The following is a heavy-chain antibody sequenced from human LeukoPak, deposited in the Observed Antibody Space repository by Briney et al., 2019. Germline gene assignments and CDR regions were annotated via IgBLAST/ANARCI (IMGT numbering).Heavy chain of an antibody. V-gene: IGHV4-34*01. D-gene: IGHD3-22*01. J-gene: IGHJ4*02. Sequence: SETLSLTCAVYGGSFSGYHWSWIRQPPGKGLEWIGEINHSGSTNYNPSLKSRVTISVDTSKNQFSLKLSSVTAADTAVYYCARDRPYYDSSGYFDYFDYWGQGTLVTVSS. CDR3: ARDRPYYDSSGYFDYFDY. CDR2: INHSGST. CDR1: GGSFSGYH.